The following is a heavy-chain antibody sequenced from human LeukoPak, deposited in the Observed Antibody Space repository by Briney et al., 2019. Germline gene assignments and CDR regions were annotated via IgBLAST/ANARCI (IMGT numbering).Heavy chain of an antibody. Sequence: PSETLSLTCAVSGGSISSGGYSWSWIRQPPGKGLEWIGYIYHSGSTYYNPSLKSRVTISVDRSKNQFSLKLSSVTAADTAVYYCARWGYNWNYVSAFDIWGQGTMVTVSS. CDR2: IYHSGST. D-gene: IGHD1-7*01. V-gene: IGHV4-30-2*01. J-gene: IGHJ3*02. CDR1: GGSISSGGYS. CDR3: ARWGYNWNYVSAFDI.